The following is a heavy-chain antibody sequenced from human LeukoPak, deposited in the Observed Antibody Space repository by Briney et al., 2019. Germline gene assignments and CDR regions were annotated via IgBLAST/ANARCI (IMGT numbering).Heavy chain of an antibody. CDR2: ISPHNGNT. J-gene: IGHJ4*02. CDR3: ARDLNYVTLGYDILADVGYYFDY. D-gene: IGHD3-9*01. CDR1: VYTFTMYG. V-gene: IGHV1-18*01. Sequence: GAPVRVSPTPSVYTFTMYGIRWVRQAPGQGLQWWGWISPHNGNTNYAQDLQDRVTMTTDASTSTAYLELRSLRSDDTATYYCARDLNYVTLGYDILADVGYYFDYWGQGPLVTVSS.